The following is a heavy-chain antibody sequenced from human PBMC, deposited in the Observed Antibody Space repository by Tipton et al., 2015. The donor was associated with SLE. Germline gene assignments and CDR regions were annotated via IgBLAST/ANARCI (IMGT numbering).Heavy chain of an antibody. V-gene: IGHV3-43*01. D-gene: IGHD7-27*01. Sequence: SLRLSCTASGFSFCDYCLHWVRQAPGKGLQGISHIRWDGGDPYYTESVRGRFTVSRDNNKNSLFLQMTSLRPDDSALYYCALVSGDGTVSLDSWGQGTLVTVSS. J-gene: IGHJ4*02. CDR3: ALVSGDGTVSLDS. CDR1: GFSFCDYC. CDR2: IRWDGGDP.